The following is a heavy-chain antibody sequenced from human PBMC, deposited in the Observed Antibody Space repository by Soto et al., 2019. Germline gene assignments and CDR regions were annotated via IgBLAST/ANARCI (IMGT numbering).Heavy chain of an antibody. Sequence: QVHLVQSGAEVKKTGASVKVSCQASGYAFTTYGITWVRQAPGQGLEWMGWISAHNGNTNYAQKVQGRVTVTRDTSTSTAYMELRSLRSDDTAVYYCARGRYGDYWGQGALVTVSS. CDR2: ISAHNGNT. J-gene: IGHJ4*02. V-gene: IGHV1-18*01. D-gene: IGHD1-1*01. CDR1: GYAFTTYG. CDR3: ARGRYGDY.